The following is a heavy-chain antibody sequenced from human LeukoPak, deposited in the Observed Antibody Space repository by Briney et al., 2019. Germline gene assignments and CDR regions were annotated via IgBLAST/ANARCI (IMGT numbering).Heavy chain of an antibody. J-gene: IGHJ4*02. Sequence: GGSLRLSCAVSEFPFSFYEMNWVRQARGKGLEWVSNIGSSGTNRYYADSVKGRFSISRDNAKSSLYLQMNSLRVEDTAVYYCALLAVASDFDYWGQGALVTVSS. CDR1: EFPFSFYE. CDR2: IGSSGTNR. D-gene: IGHD6-19*01. CDR3: ALLAVASDFDY. V-gene: IGHV3-48*03.